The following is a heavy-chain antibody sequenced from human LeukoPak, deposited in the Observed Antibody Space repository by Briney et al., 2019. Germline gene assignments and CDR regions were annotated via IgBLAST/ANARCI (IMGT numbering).Heavy chain of an antibody. J-gene: IGHJ4*02. CDR2: ISSSSSTI. Sequence: GGSLTLSSPASGSTLSSYSMNWVRPAPGEGLEWVSYISSSSSTIYYADSVKGRFTISRDNAKNSLYLQMNSLRAEDTAVYYCASNPITIFGVVNLYYFDYWGQGTLVTVSS. V-gene: IGHV3-48*01. D-gene: IGHD3-3*01. CDR1: GSTLSSYS. CDR3: ASNPITIFGVVNLYYFDY.